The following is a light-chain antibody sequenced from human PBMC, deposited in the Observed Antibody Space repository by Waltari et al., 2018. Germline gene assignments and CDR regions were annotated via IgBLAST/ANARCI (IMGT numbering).Light chain of an antibody. Sequence: QSALTQPASVSGSPGQSITISCTGTSSDVGGYNYVSWYQQHPGKAPKLLIYDVTILPSGVSKRFSGSKSGYTASLTISGLQAEDEADYYGTSYTSSSTLVVFGGGTRLTVL. J-gene: IGLJ2*01. CDR1: SSDVGGYNY. CDR3: TSYTSSSTLVV. CDR2: DVT. V-gene: IGLV2-14*01.